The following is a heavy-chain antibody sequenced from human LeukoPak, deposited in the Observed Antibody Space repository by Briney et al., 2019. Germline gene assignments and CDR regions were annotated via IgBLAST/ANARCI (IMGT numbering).Heavy chain of an antibody. CDR2: ISGSGGST. CDR3: AKDLMVYATYYFDY. V-gene: IGHV3-23*01. D-gene: IGHD2-8*01. CDR1: GFTFSSYA. J-gene: IGHJ4*02. Sequence: GGFLRLSCAASGFTFSSYAMSWVRQAPGKGLEWVSAISGSGGSTYYADSVKGRFTVSGDNSKNTLYLQMNSLRAEDTAVYYCAKDLMVYATYYFDYWGQGTLVTVSS.